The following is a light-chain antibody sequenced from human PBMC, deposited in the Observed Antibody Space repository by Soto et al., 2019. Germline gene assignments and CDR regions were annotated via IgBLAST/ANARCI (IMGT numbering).Light chain of an antibody. J-gene: IGLJ1*01. CDR3: SVYTRTSTYV. Sequence: QAVLTQPPSVSGSPGQSVTISCSGTIDDVTAYYRVSWYQQTPGTAPKLMIYDVSNRPLGVPDRFSGSRSGNTASLTISGLQAEDEGDYYCSVYTRTSTYVFGTGTKVTVL. CDR2: DVS. V-gene: IGLV2-18*01. CDR1: IDDVTAYYR.